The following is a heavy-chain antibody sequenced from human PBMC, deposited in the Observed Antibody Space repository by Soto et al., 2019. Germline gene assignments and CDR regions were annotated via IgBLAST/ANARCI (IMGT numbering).Heavy chain of an antibody. CDR2: MYPDDSDI. J-gene: IGHJ3*02. V-gene: IGHV5-51*01. D-gene: IGHD3-22*01. CDR3: TTAYVYDFENSNYYRDAFDI. CDR1: GYSFSFYW. Sequence: GESLKISCKASGYSFSFYWIGWVRQMPGKGLEWMAIMYPDDSDIRYSPSFEAHVTISADKSTSTAFLQWSSLKASDTAMYYCTTAYVYDFENSNYYRDAFDIWGQGTLVTVSS.